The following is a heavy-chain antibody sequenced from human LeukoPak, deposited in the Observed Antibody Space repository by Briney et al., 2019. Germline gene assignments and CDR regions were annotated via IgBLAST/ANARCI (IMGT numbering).Heavy chain of an antibody. J-gene: IGHJ6*02. Sequence: ASVKVSCKASGYTFTSYGISWVRQAPGQGLEWMGWIGAYNGNTNYAQKLQGRVTITTDTSTSTAYMELRSLRSDDTAVYYCARDQYDFWSGYYTPLPYYGMDVWGQGTTVTVSS. V-gene: IGHV1-18*01. CDR3: ARDQYDFWSGYYTPLPYYGMDV. D-gene: IGHD3-3*01. CDR2: IGAYNGNT. CDR1: GYTFTSYG.